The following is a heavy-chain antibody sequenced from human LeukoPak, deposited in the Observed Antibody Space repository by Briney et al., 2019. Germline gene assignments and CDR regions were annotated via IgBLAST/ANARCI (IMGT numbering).Heavy chain of an antibody. CDR3: ASLTTAEAFDI. J-gene: IGHJ3*02. V-gene: IGHV4-59*01. CDR1: GGSISIYY. D-gene: IGHD3-22*01. Sequence: SETLPLTCTVSGGSISIYYWSWIRQPPGKGLEWIGYIYDSGSTNYNPSLKSRVTISVDTSKNQFSLKLSSVTAADTAVYYCASLTTAEAFDIWGRGTMVTVSS. CDR2: IYDSGST.